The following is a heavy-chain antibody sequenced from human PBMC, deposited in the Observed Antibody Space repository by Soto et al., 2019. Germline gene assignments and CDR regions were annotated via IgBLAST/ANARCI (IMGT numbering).Heavy chain of an antibody. J-gene: IGHJ6*02. V-gene: IGHV3-49*03. CDR3: ASLTSWSQEYYYGMDV. Sequence: GGSMRLSCTASGFTFGDFGMSWFRQAPGKGLEWLSFIRSKGYGGTTESAASVRCRFITSRDDSKSIAYLQMNSLKTEDTAVYYCASLTSWSQEYYYGMDVWGQGTTVTVAS. CDR1: GFTFGDFG. CDR2: IRSKGYGGTT. D-gene: IGHD2-2*01.